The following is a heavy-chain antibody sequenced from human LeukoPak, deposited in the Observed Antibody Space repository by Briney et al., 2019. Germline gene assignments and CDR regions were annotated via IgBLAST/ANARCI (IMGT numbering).Heavy chain of an antibody. V-gene: IGHV1-18*01. CDR1: GYTFTSYG. CDR2: ISAYNGNT. CDR3: ARDPYNGNYGHYYYYYMDV. D-gene: IGHD1-26*01. J-gene: IGHJ6*03. Sequence: ASVKVSFKASGYTFTSYGISWVRQAPGQGLEWMGWISAYNGNTNYAQKLQGRVTMTTDTSTSTAYMELRSLRSDDTAVYYCARDPYNGNYGHYYYYYMDVWGKGTTVTISS.